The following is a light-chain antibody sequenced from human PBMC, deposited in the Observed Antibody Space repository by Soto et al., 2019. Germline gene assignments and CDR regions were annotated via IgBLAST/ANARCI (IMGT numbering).Light chain of an antibody. J-gene: IGKJ2*02. CDR3: QQLDTYPSCA. CDR2: AAS. CDR1: QGISSY. Sequence: IQMTQSPSSLSASVGDRVTITCRASQGISSYLAWYQQKPGKAPKLLIYAASTLQSGVPSRFSGSGSGTDFTLTINSLQPEDFATYYCQQLDTYPSCAFGQGTKLEIK. V-gene: IGKV1-9*01.